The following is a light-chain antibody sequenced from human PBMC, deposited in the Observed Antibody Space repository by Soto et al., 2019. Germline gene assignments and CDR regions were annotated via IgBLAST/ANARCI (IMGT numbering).Light chain of an antibody. Sequence: QSVLTPSPSASGSPGQSVTISCTGTSSDIGGSHSVSWYQQHPGRAPKVIIYDXTKRPSGVPDRFSGSKSGNTASLTGSALQAEDEADYYCSSYTDRKNLVFGTGTKVTVL. CDR3: SSYTDRKNLV. J-gene: IGLJ1*01. V-gene: IGLV2-8*01. CDR1: SSDIGGSHS. CDR2: DXT.